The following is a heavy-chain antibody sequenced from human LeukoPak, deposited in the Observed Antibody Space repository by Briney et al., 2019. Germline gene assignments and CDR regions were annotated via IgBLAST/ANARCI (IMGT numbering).Heavy chain of an antibody. Sequence: GGSLRLSCAASGFTFSSYWMSWVRQAPGKGLEWVANIKQDGSEKYYVDSVKGRFTISRDNAKNSLYLQMNSLRAEDTALYYCAQATYYYEADAFDIWGQGTMVTVSS. CDR2: IKQDGSEK. CDR3: AQATYYYEADAFDI. D-gene: IGHD3-22*01. CDR1: GFTFSSYW. V-gene: IGHV3-7*03. J-gene: IGHJ3*02.